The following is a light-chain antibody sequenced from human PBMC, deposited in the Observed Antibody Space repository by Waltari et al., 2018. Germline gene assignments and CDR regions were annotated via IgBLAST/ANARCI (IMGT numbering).Light chain of an antibody. V-gene: IGKV3-11*01. CDR2: DAS. J-gene: IGKJ5*01. CDR3: HQRHSWPIT. CDR1: QSVGSY. Sequence: EIVLTQSPATLSLSPGERATLSCRASQSVGSYFAWYKQKPGQAPSLLIYDASHRATGIPARFSGSGSETNFTLTISSLEFEDSAVYFCHQRHSWPITFGQGTRLEIK.